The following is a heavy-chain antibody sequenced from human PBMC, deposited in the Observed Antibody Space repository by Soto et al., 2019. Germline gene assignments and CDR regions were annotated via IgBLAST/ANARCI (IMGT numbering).Heavy chain of an antibody. J-gene: IGHJ6*02. V-gene: IGHV2-5*02. Sequence: QVTLKESGPTLVKPTQTLTLTCTVSGLSLRTTGVGVGWVRQPPGKALAWLALLYWDDDKRYSPSPRSRLTIAKDISEKQVVLTMTNIDTVDTATYYCVQSRCGGDCLEIYSSHAYNGLDVWGQGTTVTVSS. CDR3: VQSRCGGDCLEIYSSHAYNGLDV. D-gene: IGHD2-21*02. CDR1: GLSLRTTGVG. CDR2: LYWDDDK.